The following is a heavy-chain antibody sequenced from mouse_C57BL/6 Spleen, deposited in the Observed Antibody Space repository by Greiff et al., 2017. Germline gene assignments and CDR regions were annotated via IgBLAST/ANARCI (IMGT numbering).Heavy chain of an antibody. V-gene: IGHV1-72*01. D-gene: IGHD4-1*01. Sequence: QVQLKQSGAELVKPGASVKLSCKASGYTFTSYWMPWVKQRPGRGLEWIGRIDPNSGGTKYNEKFKSKATLTVDKPSSTAYMQLSSLTSEDSAVYYCARSRNCDLYWYFDVWGTGTTVTVSS. J-gene: IGHJ1*03. CDR3: ARSRNCDLYWYFDV. CDR1: GYTFTSYW. CDR2: IDPNSGGT.